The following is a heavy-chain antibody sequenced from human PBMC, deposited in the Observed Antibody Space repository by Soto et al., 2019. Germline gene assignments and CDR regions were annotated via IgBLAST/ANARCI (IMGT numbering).Heavy chain of an antibody. CDR2: VKQDGSEK. D-gene: IGHD2-15*01. J-gene: IGHJ4*02. V-gene: IGHV3-7*01. CDR3: ATSVYCNGGSCNAY. Sequence: PGGSLRLSCAASGFTSNNFWMRWVRQAPGRGLEWVASVKQDGSEKYYVDSVKGRFTISRDNAKNSLYLQMNSLRAEDTAVYYCATSVYCNGGSCNAYWGLGTLVTVSS. CDR1: GFTSNNFW.